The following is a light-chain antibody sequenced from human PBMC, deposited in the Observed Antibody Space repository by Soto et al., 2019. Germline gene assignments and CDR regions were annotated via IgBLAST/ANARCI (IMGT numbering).Light chain of an antibody. J-gene: IGKJ1*01. CDR3: QQYNNWPPGT. CDR2: GAS. Sequence: EIVMTQSPATLSVSPGERATLSCRASQSVSSNLAWYQQKPGQAPRLLIYGASTRATGIPARFSGSGSGTEFTLTISSLQSADFAVYYCQQYNNWPPGTFGPGTKVEIK. V-gene: IGKV3-15*01. CDR1: QSVSSN.